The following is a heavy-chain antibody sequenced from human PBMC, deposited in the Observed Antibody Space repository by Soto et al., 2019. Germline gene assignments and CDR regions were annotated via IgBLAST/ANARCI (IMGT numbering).Heavy chain of an antibody. Sequence: SETLSLTCTVSGGSISSYYWSWIRQPPGKGLEWIGYIYYSGSTNYNPSLKSRVTISVDTSKNQFSLKLSSVTAADTAVYYCARAALYDSSGYYQKKNAFDIWDQGPMVTVS. CDR1: GGSISSYY. D-gene: IGHD3-22*01. CDR2: IYYSGST. J-gene: IGHJ3*02. V-gene: IGHV4-59*01. CDR3: ARAALYDSSGYYQKKNAFDI.